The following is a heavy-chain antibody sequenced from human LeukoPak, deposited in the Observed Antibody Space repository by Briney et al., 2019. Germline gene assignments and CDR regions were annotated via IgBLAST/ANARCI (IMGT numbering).Heavy chain of an antibody. D-gene: IGHD5-18*01. J-gene: IGHJ3*02. CDR1: GYTFTGYY. V-gene: IGHV1-2*06. CDR2: INPNSGGT. CDR3: ARDSGYGNALDI. Sequence: ASVKVSCKASGYTFTGYYMHWVRQAPGQGIEWMGRINPNSGGTNYAQNFQGRVTLTRGTSITTAYMELSSLRSDDTAMDYCARDSGYGNALDIWGQGTMVTVSS.